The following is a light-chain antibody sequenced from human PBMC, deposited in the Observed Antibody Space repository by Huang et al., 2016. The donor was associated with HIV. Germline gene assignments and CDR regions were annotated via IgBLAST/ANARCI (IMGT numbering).Light chain of an antibody. CDR2: IAS. V-gene: IGKV1-39*01. CDR3: QQSYSTLIT. J-gene: IGKJ5*01. CDR1: LSIDGY. Sequence: IQMTQSPSSLSASVGDRVTITCRAGLSIDGYLNWYQQKSGKAPKLLSSIASTLHTGVPPRFSGSGSGTDYTLIINNVQPDDFATYFCQQSYSTLITFGQGSRL.